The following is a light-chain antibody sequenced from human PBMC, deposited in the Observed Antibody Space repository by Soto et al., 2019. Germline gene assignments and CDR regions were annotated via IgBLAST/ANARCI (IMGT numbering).Light chain of an antibody. CDR1: QSVSSSY. Sequence: IVLTHSPGTLSFSPGERATLSFRASQSVSSSYLAWYQQKPGQAPRLLIYGASSRATGIPDRFSGSGSGTDFTLTISRLEPEDFAVYYCQQYGSSITFGQGTRLEIK. V-gene: IGKV3-20*01. J-gene: IGKJ5*01. CDR2: GAS. CDR3: QQYGSSIT.